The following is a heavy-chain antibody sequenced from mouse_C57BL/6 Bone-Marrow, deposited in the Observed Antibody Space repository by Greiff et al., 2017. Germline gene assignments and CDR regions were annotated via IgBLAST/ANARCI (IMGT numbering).Heavy chain of an antibody. Sequence: QVQLQQSGAELARPGASVKMSCKASGYTFPSYTMHWVKQRPGQGLEWIGYINPSSGYTKYNQKFKDKATLTADKSSSTAYMQLSSLTSEDSAVYYCARGGWLLPWFAYWGQGTLVTVSA. V-gene: IGHV1-4*01. CDR1: GYTFPSYT. CDR3: ARGGWLLPWFAY. J-gene: IGHJ3*01. D-gene: IGHD2-3*01. CDR2: INPSSGYT.